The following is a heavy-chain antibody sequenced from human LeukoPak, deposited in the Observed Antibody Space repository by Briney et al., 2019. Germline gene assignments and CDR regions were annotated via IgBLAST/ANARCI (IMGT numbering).Heavy chain of an antibody. D-gene: IGHD4-17*01. J-gene: IGHJ4*02. V-gene: IGHV3-30*18. CDR3: AKPYNYGVRGVHFDY. CDR1: AFTFSSYD. CDR2: ISYNGSNK. Sequence: PGGSLRLSCTGSAFTFSSYDMHWVRQAPGKGLEWVAIISYNGSNKYYADSVKGRFTISRDNSKNTLYLEMSSLRAEDTAVYYCAKPYNYGVRGVHFDYWGQGTLVTVSS.